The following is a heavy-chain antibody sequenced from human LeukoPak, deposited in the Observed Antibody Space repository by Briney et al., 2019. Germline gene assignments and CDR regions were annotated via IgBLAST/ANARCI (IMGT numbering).Heavy chain of an antibody. D-gene: IGHD6-13*01. CDR1: GFTFSSYG. V-gene: IGHV3-30*18. Sequence: GGTLRLSCAVSGFTFSSYGIHWVRQAPGKGLEWVAVISYDGSNKNYADSVKGRYTISRDNSKHTLHLQMNSLRAEDTAVYYCAKEKDRYSSSWSHFDYWGQGTLVTVSS. CDR3: AKEKDRYSSSWSHFDY. CDR2: ISYDGSNK. J-gene: IGHJ4*02.